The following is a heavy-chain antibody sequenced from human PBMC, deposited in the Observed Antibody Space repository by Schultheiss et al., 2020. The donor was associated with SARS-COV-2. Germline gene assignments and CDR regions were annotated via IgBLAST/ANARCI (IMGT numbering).Heavy chain of an antibody. CDR2: INHSGST. V-gene: IGHV4-34*01. J-gene: IGHJ4*02. Sequence: SQTLSLTCTVSGGSISTDYWSWIRQPPGKGLEWIGEINHSGSTNYNPSLKSRVTISVDTSKNQFSLKLSSVTAADTAVYYCARRRMAAAEGYFDYWGQGTLVTVSS. CDR3: ARRRMAAAEGYFDY. D-gene: IGHD6-13*01. CDR1: GGSISTDY.